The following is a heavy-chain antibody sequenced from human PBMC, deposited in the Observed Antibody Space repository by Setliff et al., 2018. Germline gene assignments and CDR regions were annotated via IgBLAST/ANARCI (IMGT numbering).Heavy chain of an antibody. D-gene: IGHD3-22*01. V-gene: IGHV4-61*01. CDR1: VDSLISGHYY. CDR3: ARELAYYDGSAFRSGDAFDI. CDR2: IYYTGTT. J-gene: IGHJ3*02. Sequence: PSETLSLTCIVSVDSLISGHYYWSWVRQPPGKGLEWIGRIYYTGTTYYNPSLKSRITMSVDTSKKQFSLSLSSVTAADTAIYYCARELAYYDGSAFRSGDAFDIWGQGTMVTVS.